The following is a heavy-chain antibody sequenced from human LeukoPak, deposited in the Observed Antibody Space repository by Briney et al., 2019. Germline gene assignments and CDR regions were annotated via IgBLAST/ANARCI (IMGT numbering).Heavy chain of an antibody. CDR1: GFTFSSYA. CDR2: ISGSGGST. D-gene: IGHD6-13*01. Sequence: PGGSLRLSCAASGFTFSSYAMSWVRQAPGKGLEWVSAISGSGGSTYYADSVKGRFTISRDNAKKSLYLQMNSLRAEDAAVYYCARSYSRFDYWGQGTLVTVSS. J-gene: IGHJ4*02. CDR3: ARSYSRFDY. V-gene: IGHV3-23*01.